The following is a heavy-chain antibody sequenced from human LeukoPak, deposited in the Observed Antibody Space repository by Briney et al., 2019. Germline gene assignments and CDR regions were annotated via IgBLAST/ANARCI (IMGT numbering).Heavy chain of an antibody. D-gene: IGHD5-24*01. J-gene: IGHJ4*02. CDR1: GFTFSSYW. Sequence: HPGGSLRLSCAASGFTFSSYWMSWVRQAPGKGLEWVANIKQDGNEKYYVDSVKGRFTISRDNAKNSLYLQMNSLRAEDTAVYYCARDPKRRDGYNYHWGQGTLVTVSS. V-gene: IGHV3-7*01. CDR2: IKQDGNEK. CDR3: ARDPKRRDGYNYH.